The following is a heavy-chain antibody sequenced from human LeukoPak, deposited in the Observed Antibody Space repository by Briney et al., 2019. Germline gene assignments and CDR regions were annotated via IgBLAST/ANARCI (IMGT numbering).Heavy chain of an antibody. V-gene: IGHV4-34*01. CDR3: ASRLLWFGELPLY. D-gene: IGHD3-10*01. CDR2: INHSGST. CDR1: GGSSSGHD. Sequence: SSETLSLTCAVYGGSSSGHDCSWIRQPPGKGLEWIGEINHSGSTNYNSSLKSRVTISLDTSENHLSLKLRSVTAADTAVYYCASRLLWFGELPLYWRQGTLVTVSS. J-gene: IGHJ4*02.